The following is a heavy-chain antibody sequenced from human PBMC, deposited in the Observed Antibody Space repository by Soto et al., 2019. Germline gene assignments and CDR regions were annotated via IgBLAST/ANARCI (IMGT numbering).Heavy chain of an antibody. D-gene: IGHD3-3*01. V-gene: IGHV3-11*01. J-gene: IGHJ5*02. CDR1: GFTFSDYY. CDR2: ISSSGSTI. Sequence: GGSLRLSCAASGFTFSDYYMSWIRQAPGKGLEWVSYISSSGSTIYYADSVKGRFTISRDNAKNSLYLQMNSLRAEDTAVYYCARDAGSNYDFLAYNWFDPWGQGTLVTVSS. CDR3: ARDAGSNYDFLAYNWFDP.